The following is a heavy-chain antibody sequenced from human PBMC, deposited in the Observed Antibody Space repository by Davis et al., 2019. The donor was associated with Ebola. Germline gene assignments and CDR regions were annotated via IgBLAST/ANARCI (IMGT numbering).Heavy chain of an antibody. Sequence: GGSLRLSCAASGFTFSSYEMNWVRQAPGKGLEWVSYISSSGSTIYYADSVKGRFTISRDNAKNSLYLQMNSLRAEDTAVYYCARDLRYCSGGSCYSISPFDYWGQGTLVTVSS. J-gene: IGHJ4*02. CDR1: GFTFSSYE. CDR3: ARDLRYCSGGSCYSISPFDY. CDR2: ISSSGSTI. D-gene: IGHD2-15*01. V-gene: IGHV3-48*03.